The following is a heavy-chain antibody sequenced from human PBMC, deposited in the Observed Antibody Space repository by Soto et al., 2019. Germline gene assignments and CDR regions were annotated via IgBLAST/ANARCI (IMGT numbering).Heavy chain of an antibody. D-gene: IGHD3-22*01. CDR2: IIPIFGTA. Sequence: ASVKVSCKASGCTFISYAISWVRQAPGQGLEWMGGIIPIFGTANYAQKFQGRVTITADESTSTAYMELSSLRSEDTAVYYCARAGDYYDSSGYYRYWGQGTLVTVSS. V-gene: IGHV1-69*13. CDR1: GCTFISYA. CDR3: ARAGDYYDSSGYYRY. J-gene: IGHJ4*02.